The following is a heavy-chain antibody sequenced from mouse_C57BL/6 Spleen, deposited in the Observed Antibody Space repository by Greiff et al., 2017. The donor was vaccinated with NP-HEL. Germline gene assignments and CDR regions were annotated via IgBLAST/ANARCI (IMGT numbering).Heavy chain of an antibody. J-gene: IGHJ1*03. Sequence: VQLQQSGPELVKPGASVKISCKASGYTFTDYYMNWVKQSPGKSLEWIGDINPNNGGTSYNQKFKGKATLTVDKSSSTAYMELRSLTSEDSAVYYCARAGGIYYDYEGWYFDVWGTGTTVTVSS. CDR2: INPNNGGT. CDR1: GYTFTDYY. V-gene: IGHV1-26*01. D-gene: IGHD2-4*01. CDR3: ARAGGIYYDYEGWYFDV.